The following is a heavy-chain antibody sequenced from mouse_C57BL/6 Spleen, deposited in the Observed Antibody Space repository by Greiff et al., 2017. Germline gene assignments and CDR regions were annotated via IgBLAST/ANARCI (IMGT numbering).Heavy chain of an antibody. D-gene: IGHD2-5*01. CDR1: GYTFTSYW. CDR2: IDPSDSET. Sequence: VQLQQPGAELVRPGSSVKLSCKASGYTFTSYWMHWVKQRPIQGLEWIGNIDPSDSETHYNQKFKDKATLTVDKSSSTAYMQLSSLTSEDSAVYYCASYSNYVGYFDVWGTGTTVTVSS. CDR3: ASYSNYVGYFDV. V-gene: IGHV1-52*01. J-gene: IGHJ1*03.